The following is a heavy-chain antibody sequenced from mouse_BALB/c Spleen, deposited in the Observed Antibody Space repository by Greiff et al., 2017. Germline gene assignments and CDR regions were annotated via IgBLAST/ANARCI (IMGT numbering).Heavy chain of an antibody. V-gene: IGHV1S126*01. CDR3: ARGNYRYGYAMDY. D-gene: IGHD2-14*01. CDR2: IDPSDSET. J-gene: IGHJ4*01. Sequence: VQLVESGPQLVRPGASVKISCKASGYSFTSYWMPWVKQRPGQGLEWIGMIDPSDSETRLNQKFKDKATLTVDKSSSTAYMQLSSPTSEDSAVYYCARGNYRYGYAMDYWGQGTSVTVSS. CDR1: GYSFTSYW.